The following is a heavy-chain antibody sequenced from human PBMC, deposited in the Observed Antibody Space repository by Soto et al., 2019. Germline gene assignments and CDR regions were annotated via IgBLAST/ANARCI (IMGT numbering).Heavy chain of an antibody. CDR2: ISAYSGHT. CDR1: GYTFTNYD. CDR3: ARRPHLADNVELDY. V-gene: IGHV1-18*01. D-gene: IGHD6-19*01. Sequence: QVQLVQSGAEVKKPGASVTVSCKASGYTFTNYDINWVRQAPGQGLEWMGWISAYSGHTNYAQKLQDRVTMTTDTSTSTAYMELRSLRSDDTAVYYCARRPHLADNVELDYWGQGTLVTVSS. J-gene: IGHJ4*02.